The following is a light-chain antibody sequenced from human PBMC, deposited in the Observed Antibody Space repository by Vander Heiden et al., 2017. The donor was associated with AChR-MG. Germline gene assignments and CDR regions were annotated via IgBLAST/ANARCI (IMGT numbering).Light chain of an antibody. CDR2: AAS. J-gene: IGKJ3*01. Sequence: DIQMTQSPSSVSASVGDRVTITCRASQGISSWLTWYQQKPGKAPKLLIYAASSLQRGVPSRFSGGGSGTDFTFTISSLQPEDFATYFCQQTHSFPVTFGPGTKVDIK. V-gene: IGKV1-12*01. CDR3: QQTHSFPVT. CDR1: QGISSW.